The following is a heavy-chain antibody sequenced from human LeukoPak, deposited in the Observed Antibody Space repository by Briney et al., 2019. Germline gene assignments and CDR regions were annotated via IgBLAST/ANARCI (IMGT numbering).Heavy chain of an antibody. CDR3: ARLAYYDSSGPADY. CDR1: GYTFTGYY. V-gene: IGHV1-2*02. D-gene: IGHD3-22*01. J-gene: IGHJ4*02. Sequence: ASVKVSCKASGYTFTGYYMHWVRLAPGQGLEWMGWINPNSGGTNYAQKFQGRVTMTRDTSISTAYMELSRLRSDDTAVYYCARLAYYDSSGPADYWGQGTLVTVSS. CDR2: INPNSGGT.